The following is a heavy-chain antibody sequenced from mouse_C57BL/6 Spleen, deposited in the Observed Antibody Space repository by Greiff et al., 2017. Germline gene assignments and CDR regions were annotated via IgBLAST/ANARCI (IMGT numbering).Heavy chain of an antibody. CDR2: INPNNGGT. J-gene: IGHJ1*03. V-gene: IGHV1-18*01. D-gene: IGHD1-1*01. CDR1: GYTFTDYN. CDR3: ARKTTVVAHWYFDV. Sequence: VQLQQSGPELVKPGASVQIPCKASGYTFTDYNMDWVKQSHGKSLEWIGDINPNNGGTIYNQKFKGKATLTVDKSSSTAYMELRSLTSEDTAVYYCARKTTVVAHWYFDVWGTGTTVTVSS.